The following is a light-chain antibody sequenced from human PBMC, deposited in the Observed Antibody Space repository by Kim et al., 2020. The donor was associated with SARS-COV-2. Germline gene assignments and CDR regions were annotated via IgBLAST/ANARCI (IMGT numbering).Light chain of an antibody. CDR3: QKYNSAPYS. V-gene: IGKV1-27*01. J-gene: IGKJ2*03. CDR1: QAISNY. CDR2: AAS. Sequence: SATVGDRVTITGRESQAISNYLAWYQQKPGRVPKVLIYAASTLQSGVPSRFSGSGSGTDFTLTISSLQPEDVATYYCQKYNSAPYSFGQGTKLEIK.